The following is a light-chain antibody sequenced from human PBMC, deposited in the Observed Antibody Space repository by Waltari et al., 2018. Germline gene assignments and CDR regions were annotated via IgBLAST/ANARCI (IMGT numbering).Light chain of an antibody. CDR3: MQAVQGLS. Sequence: EIVMTQSPLSLPVTPGEPASISCRSSQSLLHTDGYNYLDWYLQKSGQSPQLLIYLASPRASGVPDRFSGSGSGTDFTLKISRVEAEDVGVYYCMQAVQGLSFGGGTKVET. J-gene: IGKJ4*01. CDR2: LAS. CDR1: QSLLHTDGYNY. V-gene: IGKV2-28*01.